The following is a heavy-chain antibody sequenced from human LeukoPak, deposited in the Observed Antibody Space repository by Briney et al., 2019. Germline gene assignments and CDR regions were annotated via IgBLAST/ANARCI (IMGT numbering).Heavy chain of an antibody. Sequence: ASVKVSCKASGGTFSSYAISWVRQAPGQGLEWMGRIIPILGIANYAQKFQGRDTMTTDTSTSTVYIELRSLTSDDTAAYYCAREWWGYDVLTGDNWFDPWGQGTLVTVSS. CDR2: IIPILGIA. CDR3: AREWWGYDVLTGDNWFDP. D-gene: IGHD3-9*01. V-gene: IGHV1-69*04. CDR1: GGTFSSYA. J-gene: IGHJ5*02.